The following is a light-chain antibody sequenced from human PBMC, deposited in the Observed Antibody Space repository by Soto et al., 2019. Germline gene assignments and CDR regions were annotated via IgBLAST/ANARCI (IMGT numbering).Light chain of an antibody. V-gene: IGLV2-11*01. CDR3: CSYAGSYSYV. Sequence: QSALTQPRSVSGSPGQSVTIPCTGTSSDVGDYKYVSWYRQHPGKAPKLIIYDVSERPSGVPDRFSGSKSGNTASLTISGLQAEDEADYYCCSYAGSYSYVFGTGTKLTV. CDR2: DVS. CDR1: SSDVGDYKY. J-gene: IGLJ1*01.